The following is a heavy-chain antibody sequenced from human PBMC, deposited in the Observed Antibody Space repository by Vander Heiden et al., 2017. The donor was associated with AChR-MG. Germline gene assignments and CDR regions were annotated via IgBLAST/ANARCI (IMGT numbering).Heavy chain of an antibody. J-gene: IGHJ4*02. CDR2: ISAYKGNT. Sequence: QVQLVQSAAEVKKPGASVKVSCKASGYTFTSYGISWVRQAHGQGLEWMGWISAYKGNTNYAQKLQGRVTMTTDSSTSTAYMELRSLRYDDTAVYCCGRDYCSGGSCYLDYWGQGTLVNVSS. D-gene: IGHD2-15*01. V-gene: IGHV1-18*01. CDR1: GYTFTSYG. CDR3: GRDYCSGGSCYLDY.